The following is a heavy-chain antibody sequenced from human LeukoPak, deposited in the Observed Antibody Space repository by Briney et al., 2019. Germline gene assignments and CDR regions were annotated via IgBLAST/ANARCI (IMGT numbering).Heavy chain of an antibody. CDR2: IYYSGST. CDR3: AGLIRPGWFDP. V-gene: IGHV4-39*01. J-gene: IGHJ5*02. Sequence: SETLSLTCTVSGASISSSTDYWGWIRQPPGKGLEWIANIYYSGSTYYNPSLKSRVTISVDTSKNQFSLKLSSVTAADTAVYYCAGLIRPGWFDPWSQGTLVTVSS. D-gene: IGHD1-14*01. CDR1: GASISSSTDY.